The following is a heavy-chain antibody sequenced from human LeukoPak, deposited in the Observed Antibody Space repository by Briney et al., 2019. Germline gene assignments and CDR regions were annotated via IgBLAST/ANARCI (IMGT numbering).Heavy chain of an antibody. V-gene: IGHV3-23*01. CDR3: ARGPQTVIGFDY. CDR1: GFTFSSYA. CDR2: ISGSGGST. Sequence: GGSLRLSCAASGFTFSSYAMSWVRQAPGTGVEWGSAISGSGGSTYYADSVKGRFTISRDNSKNTLYLQMNSLRAEDTAVYYCARGPQTVIGFDYWGQGTLVTVSS. J-gene: IGHJ4*02. D-gene: IGHD3-10*01.